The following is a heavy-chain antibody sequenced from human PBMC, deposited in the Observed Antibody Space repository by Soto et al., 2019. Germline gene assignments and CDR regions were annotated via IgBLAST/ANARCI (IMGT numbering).Heavy chain of an antibody. V-gene: IGHV4-34*01. J-gene: IGHJ4*02. D-gene: IGHD1-7*01. Sequence: PSDTLSLTCAVYGGSFSGYYWSCIRQPPGKGLEWIGEINHSGSTNYNPSLKSRVTISVDTSKNQFSLKLSSVTAADTAVYYCARITGITGTTDFDYWGQGTLVTVS. CDR3: ARITGITGTTDFDY. CDR1: GGSFSGYY. CDR2: INHSGST.